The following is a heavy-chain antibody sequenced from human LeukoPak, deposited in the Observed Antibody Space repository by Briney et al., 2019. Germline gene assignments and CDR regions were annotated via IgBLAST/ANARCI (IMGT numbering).Heavy chain of an antibody. Sequence: GGSLRLSCAASGFTFSKAWMSWVRQAPGKGLEWVGRIKSKSDHETTDYAAPVKGRFTISRDDSTNTVYLQMNSLKTEDTAVYYCTTIGTVTPWYYYGMDVWGPRDHGHRLL. CDR1: GFTFSKAW. CDR3: TTIGTVTPWYYYGMDV. CDR2: IKSKSDHETT. V-gene: IGHV3-15*01. D-gene: IGHD4-17*01. J-gene: IGHJ6*01.